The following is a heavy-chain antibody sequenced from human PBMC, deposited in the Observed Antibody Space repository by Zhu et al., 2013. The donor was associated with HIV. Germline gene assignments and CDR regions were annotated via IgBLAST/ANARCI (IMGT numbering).Heavy chain of an antibody. J-gene: IGHJ6*03. V-gene: IGHV1-24*01. CDR2: FDIEQGET. D-gene: IGHD2-2*01. CDR1: GYTSTELS. CDR3: ARGYCSSFSCYGYYYMDV. Sequence: QVQLVQLGAEVRKPGASVRLSCKVSGYTSTELSMHWVRQAPGRGLEWVGGFDIEQGETIYAQKFQGRVTLTRNTSISTAYMELSSLRSEDTAVYYCARGYCSSFSCYGYYYMDVWGKGTTVTVSS.